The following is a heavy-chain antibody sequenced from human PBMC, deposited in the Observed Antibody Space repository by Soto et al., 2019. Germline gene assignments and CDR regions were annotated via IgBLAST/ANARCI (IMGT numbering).Heavy chain of an antibody. CDR2: INHSGST. D-gene: IGHD3-22*01. CDR3: ARVFRVYDSPGYNFDY. J-gene: IGHJ4*02. Sequence: SENLSLTCAVYGGSFSGYYWSWIRQPPGKGLEWIGEINHSGSTNYNPSLKSRVTISVDTSKNQFSLKLSSVTAADTAVYYCARVFRVYDSPGYNFDYWGQGTLVTVSS. V-gene: IGHV4-34*01. CDR1: GGSFSGYY.